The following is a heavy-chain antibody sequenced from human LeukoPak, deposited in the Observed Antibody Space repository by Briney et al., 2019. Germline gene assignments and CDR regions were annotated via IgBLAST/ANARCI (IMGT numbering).Heavy chain of an antibody. Sequence: GGSLRLSCAASGFTFSSYWMSWGRHALRKRLEWVATIKQHGSEKYYVDSVQGRFIISRDNDKNSLYLQKTSLSGEDTAVYYCAREGYSYGAFEYWGQGTLVTVSS. CDR3: AREGYSYGAFEY. J-gene: IGHJ4*02. CDR2: IKQHGSEK. CDR1: GFTFSSYW. V-gene: IGHV3-7*01. D-gene: IGHD5-18*01.